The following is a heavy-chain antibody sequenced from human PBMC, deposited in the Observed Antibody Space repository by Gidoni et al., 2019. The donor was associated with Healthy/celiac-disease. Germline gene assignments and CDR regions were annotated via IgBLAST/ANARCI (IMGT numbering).Heavy chain of an antibody. V-gene: IGHV3-23*01. D-gene: IGHD6-6*01. Sequence: EVQLLESGGGLVQPGGSLRVSCAASGFTFSSYDMSWVRQAPRQGLEVLSASVGSGGSTYYADSVKCRCTISRENSKNTLYLQMNSLRAEDTAVYDCAKDLAARPSTARPYWGQGTLVTVSS. CDR1: GFTFSSYD. CDR3: AKDLAARPSTARPY. J-gene: IGHJ4*02. CDR2: SVGSGGST.